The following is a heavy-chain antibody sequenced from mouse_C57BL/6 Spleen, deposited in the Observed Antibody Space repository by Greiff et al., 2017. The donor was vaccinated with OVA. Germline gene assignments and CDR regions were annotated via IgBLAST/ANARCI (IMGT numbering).Heavy chain of an antibody. J-gene: IGHJ1*03. D-gene: IGHD1-1*01. Sequence: EVKVVESGAELVKPGASVKLSCTASGFNIKDYYMHWVKQRTEQGLEWIGRIDPEDGETKYAPKFQGKATITADTSSNTAYLQLSSLTSEDTAVYYCARSYGSWYFDVWGTGTTVTVSS. V-gene: IGHV14-2*01. CDR1: GFNIKDYY. CDR3: ARSYGSWYFDV. CDR2: IDPEDGET.